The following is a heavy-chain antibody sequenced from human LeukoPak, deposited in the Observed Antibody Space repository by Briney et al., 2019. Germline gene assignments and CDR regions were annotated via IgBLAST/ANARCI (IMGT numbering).Heavy chain of an antibody. V-gene: IGHV3-74*01. CDR2: INSDGSIT. Sequence: GGSLRLSCAASGFTFSSYWMHWVRQAPGKGLVWVSRINSDGSITSYADSVKGRFTNSRDNAKNTLYLQMNSLRAEDTAVYYCVRGRGYSYGDNWYFDLWGRGTLVTVSS. D-gene: IGHD5-18*01. CDR3: VRGRGYSYGDNWYFDL. CDR1: GFTFSSYW. J-gene: IGHJ2*01.